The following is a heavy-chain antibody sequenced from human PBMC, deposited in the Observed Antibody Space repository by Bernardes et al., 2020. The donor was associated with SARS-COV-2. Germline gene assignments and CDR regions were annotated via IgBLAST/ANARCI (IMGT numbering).Heavy chain of an antibody. V-gene: IGHV3-9*01. J-gene: IGHJ4*02. D-gene: IGHD6-19*01. Sequence: SLRFPSAATGFTFDDYAMHWVPPPPGTGLDWVSGTSWHSGSIVYADSVKGRFTISRANAKNSLYLQMNSLRAEDTALYYCAKDGPMAGLDYWGQGTRVTVSS. CDR1: GFTFDDYA. CDR3: AKDGPMAGLDY. CDR2: TSWHSGSI.